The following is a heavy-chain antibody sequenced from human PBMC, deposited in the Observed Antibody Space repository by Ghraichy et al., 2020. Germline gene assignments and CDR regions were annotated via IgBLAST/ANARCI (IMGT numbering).Heavy chain of an antibody. J-gene: IGHJ4*02. V-gene: IGHV4-30-2*01. CDR1: GGSISSGGYS. Sequence: SQTLSLTCAVSGGSISSGGYSWSWIRQPPGKGLEWIGYIYHSGSTYYNPSLKSRVTISVDRSKNQFSLKLSSVTAADTAVYYCARGVGFGEFSFDYWGQGTLVTVSS. D-gene: IGHD3-10*01. CDR2: IYHSGST. CDR3: ARGVGFGEFSFDY.